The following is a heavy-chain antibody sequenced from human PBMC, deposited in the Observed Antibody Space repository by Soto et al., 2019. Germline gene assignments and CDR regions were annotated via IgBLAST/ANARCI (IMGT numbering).Heavy chain of an antibody. D-gene: IGHD6-19*01. CDR1: GYTFANFD. CDR3: ARERLNTGWYGFDY. Sequence: ASSEGSCKTSGYTFANFDFSWVRQPPGQGLEWMGWVSNRNRVTNYAENFRDRVTISTDTSTNTVYMELRSLRFDDTAVYFCARERLNTGWYGFDYWGQGTQVTVSS. J-gene: IGHJ4*02. V-gene: IGHV1-18*04. CDR2: VSNRNRVT.